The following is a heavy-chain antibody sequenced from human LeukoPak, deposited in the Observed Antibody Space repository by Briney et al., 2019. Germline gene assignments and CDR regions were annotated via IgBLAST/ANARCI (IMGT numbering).Heavy chain of an antibody. Sequence: ASVKVSCTASGYRFTSYGISWVRQAPGQGLEWMGWISAYNGNTNYAQKLQGRVTMTTDTSTSTAYMELRSLRSDDTAVYYCARGGDGDILTGLVFDYWGQGTLVTVSS. J-gene: IGHJ4*02. D-gene: IGHD3-9*01. CDR3: ARGGDGDILTGLVFDY. CDR1: GYRFTSYG. CDR2: ISAYNGNT. V-gene: IGHV1-18*01.